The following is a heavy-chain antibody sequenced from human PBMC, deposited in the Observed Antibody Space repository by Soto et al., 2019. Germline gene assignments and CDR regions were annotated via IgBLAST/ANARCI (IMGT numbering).Heavy chain of an antibody. Sequence: QVQLQESGPGLVKPSGTLSLTCAVSGGSISSSNWWSWVRQPPGKGLEWIGEIYHSGSTNYNPSLKSLVTISADKSKNQVSLKVSSVTAADTAVYYCARATGMAPFDYLGQGTLVTVSS. CDR2: IYHSGST. CDR1: GGSISSSNW. V-gene: IGHV4-4*02. D-gene: IGHD5-18*01. CDR3: ARATGMAPFDY. J-gene: IGHJ4*02.